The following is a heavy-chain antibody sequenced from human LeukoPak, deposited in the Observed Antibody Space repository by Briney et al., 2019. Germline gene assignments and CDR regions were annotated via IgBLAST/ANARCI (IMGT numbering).Heavy chain of an antibody. CDR1: GYTFTGYY. Sequence: ASVKVSCKASGYTFTGYYMHWVRQAPGQGLEWMGWINPNSGGTNYAQKFQGRVTMTRDTSISTAYMELSRLRSDDTAVYYCARDRSLPYYYDSSGYYRSYYYYYMDVWGKGTTVTVSS. V-gene: IGHV1-2*02. J-gene: IGHJ6*03. D-gene: IGHD3-22*01. CDR3: ARDRSLPYYYDSSGYYRSYYYYYMDV. CDR2: INPNSGGT.